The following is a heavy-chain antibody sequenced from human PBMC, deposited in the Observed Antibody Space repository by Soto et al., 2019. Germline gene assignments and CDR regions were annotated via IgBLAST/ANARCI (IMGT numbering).Heavy chain of an antibody. D-gene: IGHD6-6*01. CDR3: ARGIAARTPPDN. J-gene: IGHJ4*02. CDR1: GFSFSVYT. Sequence: GSLRLSCAASGFSFSVYTMNWVRQAPGKGLEWVSSISSSSSYIYYADSLKGRFTISRDNAKNSVYLQMNSLRAEDTAVYYCARGIAARTPPDNWGQGPLVSVSS. V-gene: IGHV3-21*01. CDR2: ISSSSSYI.